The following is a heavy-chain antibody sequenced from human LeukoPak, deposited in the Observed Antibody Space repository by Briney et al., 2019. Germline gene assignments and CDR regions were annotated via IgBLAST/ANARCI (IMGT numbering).Heavy chain of an antibody. CDR3: ASAAVAGRNY. Sequence: GGSLRLSCAASGFTFSSYSMNWVRQAPGKGLEWVSSISSSSSCIYYADSVKGRFTISRDNAKNSLYLQMNSLRAEDTAVYYCASAAVAGRNYWGQGTLVTVSS. J-gene: IGHJ4*02. CDR2: ISSSSSCI. D-gene: IGHD6-19*01. CDR1: GFTFSSYS. V-gene: IGHV3-21*01.